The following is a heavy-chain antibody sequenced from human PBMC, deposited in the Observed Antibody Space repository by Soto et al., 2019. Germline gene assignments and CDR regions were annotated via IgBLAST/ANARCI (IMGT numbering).Heavy chain of an antibody. D-gene: IGHD3-22*01. CDR2: ISYDESNK. CDR1: GFTFSSYG. J-gene: IGHJ3*02. Sequence: PGGSLRLSCAASGFTFSSYGMHWVRQAPGKGLEWVATISYDESNKYYADSVKGRFTISRDNSKNTLYLQMNSLRAEDTAVYYCAKEYYYDSSGAFDIWGQGTMVTVSS. V-gene: IGHV3-30*18. CDR3: AKEYYYDSSGAFDI.